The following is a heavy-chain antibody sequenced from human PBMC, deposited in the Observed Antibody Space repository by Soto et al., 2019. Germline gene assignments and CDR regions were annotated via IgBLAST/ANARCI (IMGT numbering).Heavy chain of an antibody. CDR2: IDSDGSST. Sequence: SMKLCSAASGFTFSNYWMNWVRQAPGKGLVWVSRIDSDGSSTSYADSVKGRFTISRDNAKNTLYLQMNSLRAEDTAVYYCAKSTWFDPWGEGFLVTVSS. CDR3: AKSTWFDP. CDR1: GFTFSNYW. J-gene: IGHJ5*02. V-gene: IGHV3-74*01.